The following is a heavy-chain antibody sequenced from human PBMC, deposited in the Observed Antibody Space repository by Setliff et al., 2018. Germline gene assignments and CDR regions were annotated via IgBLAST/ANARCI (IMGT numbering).Heavy chain of an antibody. CDR3: ARQVSHYDFWSGYYGYYYYYMDV. CDR2: IYHNGNS. V-gene: IGHV4-38-2*01. D-gene: IGHD3-3*01. CDR1: GYSISSGYY. Sequence: KPSETLSLTCSVSGYSISSGYYWGWIRQPPGKGLEWIGSIYHNGNSYYNPSLKSRVTISVDTSKNQLSLKLNSVTAADTAVYYCARQVSHYDFWSGYYGYYYYYMDVWGKGTTVTVSS. J-gene: IGHJ6*03.